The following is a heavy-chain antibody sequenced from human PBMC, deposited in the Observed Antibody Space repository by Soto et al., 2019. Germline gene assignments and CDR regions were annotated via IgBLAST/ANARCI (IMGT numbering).Heavy chain of an antibody. J-gene: IGHJ5*02. CDR2: INPSGGST. V-gene: IGHV1-46*01. CDR3: ARGPGVQLAQNWFDP. Sequence: ASVKVSCKASGYTFTSYYMHWVRQAPGQGLEWMGIINPSGGSTSYAQKCQGRVTMTRDTSTSTVYMELSSLRSEDTAVYYCARGPGVQLAQNWFDPWGQGTLVTVSS. CDR1: GYTFTSYY. D-gene: IGHD6-13*01.